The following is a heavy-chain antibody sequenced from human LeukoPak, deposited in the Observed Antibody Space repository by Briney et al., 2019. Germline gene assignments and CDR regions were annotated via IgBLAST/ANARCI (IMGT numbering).Heavy chain of an antibody. CDR3: ARDSSTSPNYFDY. Sequence: PGGSLRLSCAASGFTFSSYSMNWVRQAPGKGLEWVSSISSSSSYTYYADSVKGRFTISRDNAKNSLYLQMNSLRAEDTAVYYCARDSSTSPNYFDYWGQGTLVTVSS. CDR1: GFTFSSYS. CDR2: ISSSSSYT. D-gene: IGHD2-2*01. V-gene: IGHV3-21*01. J-gene: IGHJ4*02.